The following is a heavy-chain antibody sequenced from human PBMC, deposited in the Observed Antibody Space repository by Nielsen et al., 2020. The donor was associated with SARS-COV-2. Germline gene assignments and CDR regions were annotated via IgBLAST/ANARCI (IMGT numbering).Heavy chain of an antibody. J-gene: IGHJ4*02. D-gene: IGHD3-10*01. V-gene: IGHV3-30*18. CDR1: GFTFSSYG. CDR2: ISYDGSNK. Sequence: GESLKISCAASGFTFSSYGMHWVRQAPGKGLEWVAVISYDGSNKYYADSVKGRFTISRDNSKNTLYLQMNSLRAEDTAVYYCAKPLGRGRGELFIDYWGQGTLVTVSS. CDR3: AKPLGRGRGELFIDY.